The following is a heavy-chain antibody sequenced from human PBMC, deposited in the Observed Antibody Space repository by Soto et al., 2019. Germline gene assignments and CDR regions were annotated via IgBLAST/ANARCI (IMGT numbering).Heavy chain of an antibody. Sequence: PGGSLRLSCAASGFTLSSYAMTWVRQAPGKGLEWVSSISFSGGGTYYADSVKGRLTISRDNSKDTLFLQMNSLRVEDTAVYYCVKDDRILGRRYFDLWGRGTLVTVSS. CDR1: GFTLSSYA. J-gene: IGHJ2*01. D-gene: IGHD2-15*01. CDR3: VKDDRILGRRYFDL. CDR2: ISFSGGGT. V-gene: IGHV3-23*01.